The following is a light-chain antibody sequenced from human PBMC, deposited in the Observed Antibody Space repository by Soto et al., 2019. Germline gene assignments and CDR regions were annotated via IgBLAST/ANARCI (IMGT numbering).Light chain of an antibody. CDR3: QQYNSYSWT. CDR1: QSISSW. V-gene: IGKV1-5*01. Sequence: DIQMTQSPSTLSATAGDRVTITCRASQSISSWLAWYQQKPGKAPKLLIYDASSLESGVPSRFSGSGSGTEFTLTISSLQPDDFATYYCQQYNSYSWTFGQGNKVDIK. J-gene: IGKJ1*01. CDR2: DAS.